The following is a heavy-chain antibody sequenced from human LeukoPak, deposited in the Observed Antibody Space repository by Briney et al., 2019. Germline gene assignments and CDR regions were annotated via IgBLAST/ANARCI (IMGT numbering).Heavy chain of an antibody. CDR2: IYSSGHT. D-gene: IGHD2-2*01. CDR3: ARVARSTSCFDVDY. CDR1: GGSIRSSGYY. Sequence: SETLSLTCSVSGGSIRSSGYYWGWIRQPPGKGLEWIGSIYSSGHTYYNPSLKSRVTISVDTSKNQFSLTLSSVTAADTAVYYCARVARSTSCFDVDYWGQGTLVTVSS. J-gene: IGHJ4*02. V-gene: IGHV4-39*07.